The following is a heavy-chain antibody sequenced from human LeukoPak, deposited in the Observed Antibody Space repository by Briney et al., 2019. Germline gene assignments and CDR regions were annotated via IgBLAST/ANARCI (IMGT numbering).Heavy chain of an antibody. CDR2: IRYDGSNK. CDR3: ARVMVRGITLPGY. D-gene: IGHD3-10*01. J-gene: IGHJ4*02. CDR1: GFTFSSYG. Sequence: GGSLRLSCAASGFTFSSYGMHWVRQAPGKGLEWVAFIRYDGSNKYYADSVKGRFTISRDNSKNTLYLQMNSLRAEDTAVYYCARVMVRGITLPGYWGQGTLVTVSS. V-gene: IGHV3-30*02.